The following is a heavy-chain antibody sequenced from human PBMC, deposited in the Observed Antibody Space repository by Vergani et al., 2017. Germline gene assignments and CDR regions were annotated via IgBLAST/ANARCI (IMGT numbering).Heavy chain of an antibody. Sequence: QVQLQESGPGLLKPSQTLSLTCTVSGASVSRGTYYWTWIRQPAGKKLEWIVRMYTSGHTIYNPSLESRVTISVDTSKNQFSLKLSSVTAADTAVYYCARGPGGTAMVMGLYYWGQGTLVTVSS. CDR1: GASVSRGTYY. CDR3: ARGPGGTAMVMGLYY. D-gene: IGHD5-18*01. V-gene: IGHV4-61*02. CDR2: MYTSGHT. J-gene: IGHJ4*02.